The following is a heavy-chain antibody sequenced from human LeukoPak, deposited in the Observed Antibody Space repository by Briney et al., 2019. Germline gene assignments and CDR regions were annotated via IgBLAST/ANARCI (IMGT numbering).Heavy chain of an antibody. CDR3: ASWVRGVITN. Sequence: GGSLRLSCAASGFTFSSYAMHWVRQAPGKGLEWVAVISYDGSNKYYADSVKGRFTISRDNSKNTLYLQMNSLRAEDTAVYYCASWVRGVITNWGQGTLVTVSS. V-gene: IGHV3-30-3*01. J-gene: IGHJ4*02. CDR2: ISYDGSNK. D-gene: IGHD3-10*01. CDR1: GFTFSSYA.